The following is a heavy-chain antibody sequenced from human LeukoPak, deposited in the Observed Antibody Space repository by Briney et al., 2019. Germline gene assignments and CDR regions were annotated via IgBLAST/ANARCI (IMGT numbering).Heavy chain of an antibody. CDR2: INHSGST. V-gene: IGHV4-34*01. CDR1: GGSISPYY. J-gene: IGHJ5*02. D-gene: IGHD6-19*01. Sequence: SETLSLTCTVSGGSISPYYWSWIRQPPGKGLEWIGEINHSGSTNYNPSLKSRFTIPVDASKNQVSLRLTSVTAADTAVYYCARGRYGSGWYKEKTWFAPWGQGILVTVSS. CDR3: ARGRYGSGWYKEKTWFAP.